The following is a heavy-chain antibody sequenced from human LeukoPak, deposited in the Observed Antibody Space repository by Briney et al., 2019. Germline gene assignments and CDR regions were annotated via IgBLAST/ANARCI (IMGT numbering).Heavy chain of an antibody. V-gene: IGHV3-74*01. Sequence: GVLRLSCAASGFMFSSNWMSWVRLAPGKGLVWVSRINSDGSSTSYADSVKGRFTISRDSAKNTLYLQMNSLRAEDTAVYYCASSFQHWGQGTLVTVSS. CDR3: ASSFQH. CDR1: GFMFSSNW. J-gene: IGHJ1*01. CDR2: INSDGSST.